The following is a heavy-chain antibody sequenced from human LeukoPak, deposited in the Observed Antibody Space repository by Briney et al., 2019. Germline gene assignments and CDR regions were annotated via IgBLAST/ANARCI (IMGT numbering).Heavy chain of an antibody. V-gene: IGHV3-48*01. J-gene: IGHJ4*02. Sequence: PGGSLRLSCAASGFTLSSYSMNWVRQAPGKGLEWVSHISSSSSTIYYADSVKGRFTISRDNSKNTLYLQMNSLRAEDTAVYYCARDWNTMVRGVIKGNYFDYWGQGTLVTVSS. CDR3: ARDWNTMVRGVIKGNYFDY. CDR1: GFTLSSYS. D-gene: IGHD3-10*01. CDR2: ISSSSSTI.